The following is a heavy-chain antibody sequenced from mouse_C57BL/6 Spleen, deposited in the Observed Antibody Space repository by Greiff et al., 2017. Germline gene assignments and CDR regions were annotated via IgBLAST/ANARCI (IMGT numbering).Heavy chain of an antibody. V-gene: IGHV1-62-2*01. CDR2: FYPGSGSI. CDR1: GYTFTEYT. J-gene: IGHJ4*01. D-gene: IGHD2-4*01. CDR3: ARHEGYYDNDGGYAMDD. Sequence: QVQLQQSGAELVKPGASVKLSCKASGYTFTEYTIHWVKQRSGQGLEWIGWFYPGSGSIKYNAKFKGKATLTADKSSSTAYMELSSLTSEDSAVYFCARHEGYYDNDGGYAMDDWGQGTSVTVSS.